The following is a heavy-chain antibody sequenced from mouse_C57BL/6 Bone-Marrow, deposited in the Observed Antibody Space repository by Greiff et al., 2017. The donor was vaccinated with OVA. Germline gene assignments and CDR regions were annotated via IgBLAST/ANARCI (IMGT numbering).Heavy chain of an antibody. V-gene: IGHV14-2*01. CDR3: ARERGIYDGYSIWFAY. CDR1: GFNIKDYY. D-gene: IGHD2-3*01. Sequence: VQLQQSGAELVKPGASVKLSCTASGFNIKDYYMHWVKQRTEQGLEWIGRIDPEDGETKSAPKFQGKATITADTSSNTAYRRLSSLTSEDTAVYYCARERGIYDGYSIWFAYWGQGTLVTVSA. J-gene: IGHJ3*01. CDR2: IDPEDGET.